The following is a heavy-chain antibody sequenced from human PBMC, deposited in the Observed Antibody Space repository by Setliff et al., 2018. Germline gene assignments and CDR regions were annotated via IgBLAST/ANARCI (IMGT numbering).Heavy chain of an antibody. J-gene: IGHJ6*03. V-gene: IGHV1-69*05. CDR1: GYTFSNFG. D-gene: IGHD3-22*01. Sequence: AASVKVSCKASGYTFSNFGFSWVRQAPGQGLEWMGGTIPMFGTTSYARQFQGRVTVITDESTSTAYMQLSSLGSEDTAVYYCVREGVDSRSSTDYRYYMDVWGKGTTVTVSS. CDR3: VREGVDSRSSTDYRYYMDV. CDR2: TIPMFGTT.